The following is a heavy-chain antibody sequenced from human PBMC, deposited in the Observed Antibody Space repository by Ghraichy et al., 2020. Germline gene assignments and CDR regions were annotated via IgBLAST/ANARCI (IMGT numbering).Heavy chain of an antibody. CDR3: ARDGSSGWPFYGMDV. D-gene: IGHD6-19*01. CDR2: IDYSGST. J-gene: IGHJ6*02. Sequence: SETLSLTCTVSGGSVSSGSYYWSWIRQPPGKGLEWIGYIDYSGSTTYNPSLKSRVTISADTSKNQFSLKLSSVTAADTAVYFGARDGSSGWPFYGMDVWGQGTTVTVSS. V-gene: IGHV4-61*01. CDR1: GGSVSSGSYY.